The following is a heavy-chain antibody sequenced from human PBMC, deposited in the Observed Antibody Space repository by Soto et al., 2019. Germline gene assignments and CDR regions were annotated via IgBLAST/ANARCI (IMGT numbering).Heavy chain of an antibody. V-gene: IGHV5-51*01. CDR1: GYTFSSNW. CDR2: IYPDDSET. D-gene: IGHD3-16*01. J-gene: IGHJ4*02. CDR3: ARLLDSWGAPHYFES. Sequence: GESLKISCQASGYTFSSNWIGWLRQMPGKGLEWMGIIYPDDSETRYSPSFQGQVTISADRSFNTAYLQWASLQASDTAIYYCARLLDSWGAPHYFESWGQGTMVTLSS.